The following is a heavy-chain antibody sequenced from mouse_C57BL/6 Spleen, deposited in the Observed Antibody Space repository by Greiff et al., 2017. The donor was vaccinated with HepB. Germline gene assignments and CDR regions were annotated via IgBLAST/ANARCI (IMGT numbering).Heavy chain of an antibody. CDR1: GFNIKDDY. CDR3: TTEVRSFDY. D-gene: IGHD2-14*01. J-gene: IGHJ2*01. Sequence: EVQLQQSGAELVRPGASVKLSCTASGFNIKDDYMHWVKQRPEQGLEWIGWIDPENGDTEYASKFQGKATITADTSSNTAYLQLSSLTSEDTAVYYCTTEVRSFDYWGQGTTLTVSS. V-gene: IGHV14-4*01. CDR2: IDPENGDT.